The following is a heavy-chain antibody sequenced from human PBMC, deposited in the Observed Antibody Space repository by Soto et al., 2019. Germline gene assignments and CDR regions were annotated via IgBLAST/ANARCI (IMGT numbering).Heavy chain of an antibody. J-gene: IGHJ6*03. V-gene: IGHV3-48*01. CDR1: GFILSDCA. D-gene: IGHD7-27*01. Sequence: EVQLVESGGGLVQPGGSLRLSCATSGFILSDCAMNWVRQAPGKGLEWVSYISSSSSVIDYAYSVKGRFTVSRDNARNSLYLQMDSLRAEDTAVYYCARGLSWGSNWYYYMDVWGKGTTVTVSS. CDR2: ISSSSSVI. CDR3: ARGLSWGSNWYYYMDV.